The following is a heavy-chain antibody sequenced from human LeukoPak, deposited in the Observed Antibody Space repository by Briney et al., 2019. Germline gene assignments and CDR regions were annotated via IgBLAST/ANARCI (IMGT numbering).Heavy chain of an antibody. J-gene: IGHJ4*02. Sequence: PGGSLRLSCAASGFTFSSYAMSWVRQAPGKGLEWVSAVSAGGDNTYYAESVKGRFTISRDNSKNTVYLQMTRVTAEDTARYYCAKKRTPVAGTNYFDYWGQGILVTVSS. V-gene: IGHV3-23*01. CDR2: VSAGGDNT. D-gene: IGHD6-19*01. CDR1: GFTFSSYA. CDR3: AKKRTPVAGTNYFDY.